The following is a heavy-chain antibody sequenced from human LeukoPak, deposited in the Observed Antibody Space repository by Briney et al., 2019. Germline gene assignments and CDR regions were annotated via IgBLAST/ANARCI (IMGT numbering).Heavy chain of an antibody. V-gene: IGHV3-15*01. CDR3: TTESRHSSGWYGGFDI. CDR1: GLTLSNAW. J-gene: IGHJ3*02. D-gene: IGHD6-19*01. Sequence: GGSLRLSCAASGLTLSNAWMSWVRQAPGKGLEWVGRIKRKTDGGTTDYAAPVKGRFTILRDDSKNTLFLQMDSLETEDTAVYHCTTESRHSSGWYGGFDIWGQGTMVTVSS. CDR2: IKRKTDGGTT.